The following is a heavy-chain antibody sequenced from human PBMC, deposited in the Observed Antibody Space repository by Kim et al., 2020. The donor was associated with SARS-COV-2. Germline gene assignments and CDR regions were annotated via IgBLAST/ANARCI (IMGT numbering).Heavy chain of an antibody. CDR3: ARGVPPTIRFDP. D-gene: IGHD5-12*01. Sequence: SETLSLTYTVSGGSVSSGSYYWSWIRQPPGKGLEWIGYIYYSGSTNYNPSLKSRVTISVDTSKNQFSLKLSSVTAADTAVYYCARGVPPTIRFDPWGQGTLVTVSS. V-gene: IGHV4-61*01. CDR1: GGSVSSGSYY. CDR2: IYYSGST. J-gene: IGHJ5*02.